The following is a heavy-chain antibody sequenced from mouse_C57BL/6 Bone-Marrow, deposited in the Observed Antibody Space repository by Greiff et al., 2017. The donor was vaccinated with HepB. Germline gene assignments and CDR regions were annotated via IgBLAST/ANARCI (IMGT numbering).Heavy chain of an antibody. J-gene: IGHJ2*01. V-gene: IGHV5-17*01. CDR3: ARVGYSYGIYFNY. CDR1: GFTFSDYG. CDR2: ISSGSSTI. Sequence: EVQLVESGGGLVKPGGSLKLSCAASGFTFSDYGMHWVRQAPEKGLEWVAYISSGSSTIYYADTVKGRFTISRDNAKHTLFLQMTSLRSKNTAMYYCARVGYSYGIYFNYWGQGTTLTVSS. D-gene: IGHD1-1*01.